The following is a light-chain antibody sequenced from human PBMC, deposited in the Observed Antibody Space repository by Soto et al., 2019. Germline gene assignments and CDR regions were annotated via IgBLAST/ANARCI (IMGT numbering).Light chain of an antibody. Sequence: QSVLTQPSSASGSPGESITISCTGTSSDVGGYNYVSWYQQHPGKAPKLMIYEVSNRPSGVSNRFSGSKSGNTASLTNSGLQAEDEADYYCSSYTSSSTPYVFGTGTKVTVL. J-gene: IGLJ1*01. CDR2: EVS. CDR3: SSYTSSSTPYV. CDR1: SSDVGGYNY. V-gene: IGLV2-14*01.